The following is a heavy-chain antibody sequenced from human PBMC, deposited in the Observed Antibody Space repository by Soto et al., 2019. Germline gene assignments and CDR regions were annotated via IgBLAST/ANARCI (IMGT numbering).Heavy chain of an antibody. CDR2: IYYSGST. CDR1: GGSISSGDYY. Sequence: QVQLQESGPGLVKPSQTLSLTCTVSGGSISSGDYYWSWIRQPPGKGLEWIGYIYYSGSTFYNPSRKHRVTIALDTSKIQFSLKLSSVTAADTAVYYCVREWGDNWFDPWGQGTLVTVSS. D-gene: IGHD1-26*01. V-gene: IGHV4-30-4*01. CDR3: VREWGDNWFDP. J-gene: IGHJ5*02.